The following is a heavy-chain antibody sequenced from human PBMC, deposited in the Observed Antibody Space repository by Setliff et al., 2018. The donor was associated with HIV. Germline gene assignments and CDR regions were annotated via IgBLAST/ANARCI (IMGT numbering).Heavy chain of an antibody. CDR3: ARGRYSGSYGY. D-gene: IGHD1-26*01. CDR2: IYHSGST. J-gene: IGHJ4*02. CDR1: GYSISSGYY. Sequence: PSETLSLTCAVSGYSISSGYYWGWIRQPPGKGLEWIGSIYHSGSTYYNPSLKSRVTISVGTSKNQFSLKLSSVTAADTAVYYCARGRYSGSYGYWGQGTLVTVSS. V-gene: IGHV4-38-2*01.